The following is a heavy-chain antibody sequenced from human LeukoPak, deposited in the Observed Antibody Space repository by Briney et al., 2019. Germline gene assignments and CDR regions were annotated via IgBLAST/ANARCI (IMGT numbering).Heavy chain of an antibody. Sequence: PGGSLRLSCAASGFTFSTSWMHWVRQAPGKGLVWVSRINSDGSSTSYADSVKGRFTISRDNAKNTLYLQVNSLRAEDTAVYYCARQRCSGHINWFDPWGQGTLVTVSS. CDR1: GFTFSTSW. J-gene: IGHJ5*02. V-gene: IGHV3-74*01. CDR3: ARQRCSGHINWFDP. CDR2: INSDGSST. D-gene: IGHD2-15*01.